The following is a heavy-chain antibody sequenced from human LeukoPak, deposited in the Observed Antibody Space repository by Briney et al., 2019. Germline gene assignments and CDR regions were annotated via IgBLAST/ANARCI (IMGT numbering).Heavy chain of an antibody. CDR3: ARDRGGAAAY. CDR2: ISTSSSST. CDR1: GFTFSDYY. D-gene: IGHD3-16*01. J-gene: IGHJ4*02. V-gene: IGHV3-11*05. Sequence: GGSLRLSCAASGFTFSDYYMSWIRQAPGKGLEWVSYISTSSSSTNYAVPVKGRFTISRDNAKNSLFLQMNSLRAEDTAVYYCARDRGGAAAYWGQGTLVTVSS.